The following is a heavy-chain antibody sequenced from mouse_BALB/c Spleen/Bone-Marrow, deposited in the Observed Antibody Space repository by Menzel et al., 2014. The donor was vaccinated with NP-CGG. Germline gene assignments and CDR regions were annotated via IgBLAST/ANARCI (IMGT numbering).Heavy chain of an antibody. CDR2: ISTYSGNT. J-gene: IGHJ3*01. CDR3: ASPIYYGNYEGFAY. Sequence: VKLVESGPELVRPGVSVKISCKGSGYTFTDYAMHWVKQSHAKSLEWIGVISTYSGNTNYNQKFKGKATMTVDKSSSTAYTELARLTSEDSAIYYCASPIYYGNYEGFAYWGQGTLVTVSA. CDR1: GYTFTDYA. V-gene: IGHV1-67*01. D-gene: IGHD2-1*01.